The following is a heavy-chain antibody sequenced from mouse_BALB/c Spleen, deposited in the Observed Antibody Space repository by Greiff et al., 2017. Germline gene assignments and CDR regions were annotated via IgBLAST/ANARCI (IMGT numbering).Heavy chain of an antibody. D-gene: IGHD1-1*01. Sequence: DVMLVESGGGLVQPGGSRKLSCAASGFTFSSFGMHWVRQAPEKGLEWVAYISSGSSTIYYADTVKGRFTISRDNPKNTLFLQMTSLRSEDTAMYYCARSFTTVPYWGQGTTLTVSS. CDR1: GFTFSSFG. CDR3: ARSFTTVPY. V-gene: IGHV5-17*02. J-gene: IGHJ2*01. CDR2: ISSGSSTI.